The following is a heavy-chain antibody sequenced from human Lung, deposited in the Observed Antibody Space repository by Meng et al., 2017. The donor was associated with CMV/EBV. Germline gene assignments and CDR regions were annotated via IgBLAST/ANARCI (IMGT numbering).Heavy chain of an antibody. D-gene: IGHD3-16*01. J-gene: IGHJ4*02. V-gene: IGHV3-30-3*01. CDR1: GFTFSNFP. Sequence: GGSLRLSCEVSGFTFSNFPMHWIRQAPGKGLEWVAVISWDGSVTKYADSVRGRFTISRDDSKNTLFLHTNSLRLDDTAVYYCARDPIKGAPDHFDYWGPGTLVTVSS. CDR3: ARDPIKGAPDHFDY. CDR2: ISWDGSVT.